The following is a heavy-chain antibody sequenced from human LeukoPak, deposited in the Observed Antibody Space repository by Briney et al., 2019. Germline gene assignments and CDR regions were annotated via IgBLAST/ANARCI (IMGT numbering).Heavy chain of an antibody. CDR3: ARARDSSGWYPDYMDV. D-gene: IGHD6-19*01. V-gene: IGHV3-11*04. CDR2: ISSSGSTI. Sequence: GGSLRLSCAASGFTFSDYYMSWLRQAPGKGLEWVSYISSSGSTIYYADSVKGRFTISRDNAKNSLYLQMNSLRAEDTAVYYCARARDSSGWYPDYMDVWGKGTTVTVSS. CDR1: GFTFSDYY. J-gene: IGHJ6*03.